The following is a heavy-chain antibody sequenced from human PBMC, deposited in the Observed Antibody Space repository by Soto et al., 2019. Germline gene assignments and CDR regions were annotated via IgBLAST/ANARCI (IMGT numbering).Heavy chain of an antibody. V-gene: IGHV3-48*01. CDR2: ISSSSSTI. J-gene: IGHJ6*02. CDR1: GFTFSSYS. CDR3: ARDPSIAAAPLIYGMDV. Sequence: PGGSLRLSCAASGFTFSSYSMNWVRQAPGKGLEWVSYISSSSSTIYYADSVKGRFTISRDNAKNSLYLQMNSLRAEDTAVYYCARDPSIAAAPLIYGMDVWGQGTTVTVSS. D-gene: IGHD6-13*01.